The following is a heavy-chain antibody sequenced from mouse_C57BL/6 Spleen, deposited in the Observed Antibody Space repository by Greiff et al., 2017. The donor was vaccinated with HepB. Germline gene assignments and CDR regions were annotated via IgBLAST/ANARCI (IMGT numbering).Heavy chain of an antibody. D-gene: IGHD1-1*01. CDR1: GYTFTDYY. CDR2: INPYNGGT. Sequence: EVQLQQSGPVLVKPGASVKMSCKASGYTFTDYYMNWVKQSHGKSLEWIGVINPYNGGTSYNQKFKGKATLTVDKSSSTAYMELNSLTSEDSAVYYCAREGTGVATRAWFAYWGQGTLVTVSA. J-gene: IGHJ3*01. V-gene: IGHV1-19*01. CDR3: AREGTGVATRAWFAY.